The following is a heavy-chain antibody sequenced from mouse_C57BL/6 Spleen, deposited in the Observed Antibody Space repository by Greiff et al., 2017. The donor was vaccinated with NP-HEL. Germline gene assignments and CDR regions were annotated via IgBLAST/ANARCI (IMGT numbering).Heavy chain of an antibody. V-gene: IGHV3-1*01. CDR2: ISYSGST. D-gene: IGHD2-4*01. CDR3: ARNDYDGDWYFDV. CDR1: GYSITSGYN. Sequence: EVKLQESGPGMVKPSQSLSLTCTVTGYSITSGYNWHWIRHFPGNKLEWMGYISYSGSTNYNPSLKSRISITHDTSKNHFFLKLNSVTTEDTATYYCARNDYDGDWYFDVWGTGTTVTVSS. J-gene: IGHJ1*03.